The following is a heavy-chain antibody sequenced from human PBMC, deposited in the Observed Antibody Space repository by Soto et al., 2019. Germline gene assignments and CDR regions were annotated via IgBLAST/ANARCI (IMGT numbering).Heavy chain of an antibody. V-gene: IGHV3-66*01. J-gene: IGHJ2*01. CDR3: ARGCSSGTYYAHWNFDL. CDR1: GFTVSNTY. D-gene: IGHD3-10*01. Sequence: EVQLGESGGGLVQPGGSLRLCCAASGFTVSNTYMSWVRQAPGMGLERVSIIYGGGRTYHADSVKGRFSSSRDSSNNTLYLQMNNLRAEDTAVYYCARGCSSGTYYAHWNFDLWGRITLVTVSS. CDR2: IYGGGRT.